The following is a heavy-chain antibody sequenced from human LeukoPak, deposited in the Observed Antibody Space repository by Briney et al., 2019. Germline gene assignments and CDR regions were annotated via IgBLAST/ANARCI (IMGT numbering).Heavy chain of an antibody. J-gene: IGHJ4*02. CDR1: GFTFSSYA. CDR2: ISGSGGST. Sequence: GSLRLSCAASGFTFSSYAMSWVRQAPGKGLEWVSAISGSGGSTYYADSVKGRFTISRDNSKNTLYLQMNSLRAEDTAVYYCAKVTMVRGAVPYFDYWGQGTLVTTSS. D-gene: IGHD3-10*01. V-gene: IGHV3-23*01. CDR3: AKVTMVRGAVPYFDY.